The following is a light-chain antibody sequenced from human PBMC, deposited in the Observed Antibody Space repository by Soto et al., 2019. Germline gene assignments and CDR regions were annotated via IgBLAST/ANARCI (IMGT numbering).Light chain of an antibody. CDR1: QSVSSTY. CDR3: QQYGRSPPFT. CDR2: GAS. V-gene: IGKV3-20*01. J-gene: IGKJ2*01. Sequence: EIVLTQSPGTLSLSPGERATLSCRASQSVSSTYIAWYQQNPGQAPRLLIYGASSRATGIPDRFSGSGSGTDFTLTISRLEPEEFAGYFCQQYGRSPPFTFGQGTKVEIK.